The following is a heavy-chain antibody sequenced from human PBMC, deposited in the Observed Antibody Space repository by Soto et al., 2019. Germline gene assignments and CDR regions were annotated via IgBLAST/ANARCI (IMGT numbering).Heavy chain of an antibody. V-gene: IGHV3-11*01. CDR3: ASPRPPCWSGGSCYYYYGMDV. D-gene: IGHD2-15*01. CDR2: ITSGSTI. CDR1: GFTFSDYY. J-gene: IGHJ6*02. Sequence: QVQLVESGGGLVKPGGSLRLSCAASGFTFSDYYMSWIRQAPGKELEWVAYITSGSTIYYADSVKGRFTISRDNAKNSLYLPMNSLRAEDTAVYYCASPRPPCWSGGSCYYYYGMDVWGQGTTVTGSS.